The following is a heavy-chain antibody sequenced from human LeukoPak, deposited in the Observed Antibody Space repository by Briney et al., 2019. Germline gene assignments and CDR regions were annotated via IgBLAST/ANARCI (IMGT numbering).Heavy chain of an antibody. V-gene: IGHV3-53*01. D-gene: IGHD5-18*01. Sequence: GGSLRLSCAASGLTFSNFVMSWVRQAPGKGLEWVSVIYSGGSTYYADSVKGRFTISRDNSKNTLYLQMNSLRAEDTAVYYCARGGPGYDYFDYWGQGTLVTVSS. CDR3: ARGGPGYDYFDY. CDR2: IYSGGST. J-gene: IGHJ4*02. CDR1: GLTFSNFV.